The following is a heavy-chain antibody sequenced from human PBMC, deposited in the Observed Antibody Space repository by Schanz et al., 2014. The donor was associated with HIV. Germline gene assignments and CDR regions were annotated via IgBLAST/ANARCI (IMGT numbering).Heavy chain of an antibody. Sequence: VQVLESGGGMLQPGRSLRLSCAASGFTFRSYGMHWVRQAPGKGLEWVAGMSHDGFSKYFADSVKGRFTISRDNSKNTLYLQMNSLRADDTAVYYCAKASESIFGVEGLDFWGQGTLVIVSS. CDR3: AKASESIFGVEGLDF. J-gene: IGHJ4*02. CDR2: MSHDGFSK. CDR1: GFTFRSYG. D-gene: IGHD3-3*01. V-gene: IGHV3-30*19.